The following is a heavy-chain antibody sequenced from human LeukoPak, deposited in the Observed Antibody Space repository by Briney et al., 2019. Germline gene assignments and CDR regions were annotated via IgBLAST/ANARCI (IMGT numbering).Heavy chain of an antibody. CDR3: ARGEGGDSSYYYYMDV. CDR2: IKQDGSEK. Sequence: GGSLRLSCAASGFTFSSYWMSWVRQAPGKGLEWVANIKQDGSEKYYVDSVKGRFTISRDNAKNSLFLQMNSLRAEDTAVYYCARGEGGDSSYYYYMDVWGKGTTVTVSS. J-gene: IGHJ6*03. V-gene: IGHV3-7*01. CDR1: GFTFSSYW. D-gene: IGHD2-21*02.